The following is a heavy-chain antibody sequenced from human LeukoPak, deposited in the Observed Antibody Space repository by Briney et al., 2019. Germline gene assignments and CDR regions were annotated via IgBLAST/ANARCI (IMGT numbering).Heavy chain of an antibody. Sequence: GGSLRLSCTASGFTFSSFWMAWVRQAPGKGLEWVANIKQDGSIQRYGGSVKGRFTISRDNAKNSLYLQMNNLRAEDTALYYCATSYDSSGCDWGQGTLVTVSS. J-gene: IGHJ4*02. CDR3: ATSYDSSGCD. CDR1: GFTFSSFW. D-gene: IGHD3-22*01. CDR2: IKQDGSIQ. V-gene: IGHV3-7*01.